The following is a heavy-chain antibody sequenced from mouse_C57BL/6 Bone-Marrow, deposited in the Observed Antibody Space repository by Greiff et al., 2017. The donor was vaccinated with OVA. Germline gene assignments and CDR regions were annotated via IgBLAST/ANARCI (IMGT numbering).Heavy chain of an antibody. V-gene: IGHV1-50*01. CDR1: GYTFTSYW. D-gene: IGHD1-1*01. Sequence: QVQLKQPGAELVKPGASVKLSCKASGYTFTSYWMQWVKQRPGQGLEWIGEIDPSDSYTNYSQKFKGKATLTVDTSSSTAYMQLSSLTSEDSAVYYCITTVVAGAMDYWGQGTSVTVSS. J-gene: IGHJ4*01. CDR2: IDPSDSYT. CDR3: ITTVVAGAMDY.